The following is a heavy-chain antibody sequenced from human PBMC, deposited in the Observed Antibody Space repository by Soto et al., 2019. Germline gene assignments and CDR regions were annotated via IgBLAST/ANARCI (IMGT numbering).Heavy chain of an antibody. J-gene: IGHJ3*02. V-gene: IGHV3-21*01. D-gene: IGHD3-22*01. CDR3: ARLTTYYYDSSGLGI. CDR1: GFTFSSYS. CDR2: ISSSSSYI. Sequence: EVQLVESGGGLVKPGGSLRLSCAASGFTFSSYSMNWVRQAPGKGLEWVSSISSSSSYIYYADSVKGRFTISRDNAKNSLYLQMNSLRAEDTAVYYCARLTTYYYDSSGLGIWGQGTMVTVSS.